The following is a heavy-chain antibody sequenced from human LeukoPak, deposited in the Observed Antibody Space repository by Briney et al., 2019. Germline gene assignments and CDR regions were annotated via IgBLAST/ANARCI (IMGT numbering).Heavy chain of an antibody. D-gene: IGHD3-16*01. CDR3: ARDRAHLNMFGLRLGEANYFDY. Sequence: PGGSLRLSCAASGFTFSNAWMSWVRQAPGKGLEWVGRIKSKTDGGTTDYAAPVKGRFTISRDDSKNTLYLQMNSLRAEDTAVYYCARDRAHLNMFGLRLGEANYFDYWGQGTLVTVSS. J-gene: IGHJ4*02. CDR2: IKSKTDGGTT. CDR1: GFTFSNAW. V-gene: IGHV3-15*01.